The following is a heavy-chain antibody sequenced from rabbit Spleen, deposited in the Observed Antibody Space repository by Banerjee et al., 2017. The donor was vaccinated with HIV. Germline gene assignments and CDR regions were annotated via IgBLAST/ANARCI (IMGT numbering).Heavy chain of an antibody. CDR3: ARDLATVVGWNFNL. D-gene: IGHD3-1*01. J-gene: IGHJ4*01. CDR2: INTYTARP. Sequence: QEQLVESGGGLVQPEGSLTLTCKASGFYFSDRDVMCWVRQAPGKGLEWIACINTYTARPVYATWAKGRFTISRTSSTTVTLQMTSLTAADTATYFCARDLATVVGWNFNLWGQGTLVTVS. V-gene: IGHV1S45*01. CDR1: GFYFSDRDV.